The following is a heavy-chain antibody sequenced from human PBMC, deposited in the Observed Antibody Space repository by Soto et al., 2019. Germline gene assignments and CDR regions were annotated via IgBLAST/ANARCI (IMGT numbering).Heavy chain of an antibody. CDR1: GFTFGDYA. Sequence: GGSLRLSXTASGFTFGDYAMRWFSQAPGKGLAGVGFIRSKAYGGTTEYAASGKGRFTISRDDSKIIAYLQMNSLKTEDTAVYYCTRDRPLGYCSSTSCPDAFDIWGQGTMVTVSS. J-gene: IGHJ3*02. CDR2: IRSKAYGGTT. V-gene: IGHV3-49*03. D-gene: IGHD2-2*01. CDR3: TRDRPLGYCSSTSCPDAFDI.